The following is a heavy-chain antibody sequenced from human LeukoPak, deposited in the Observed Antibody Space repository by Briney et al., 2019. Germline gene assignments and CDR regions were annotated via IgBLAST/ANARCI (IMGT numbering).Heavy chain of an antibody. V-gene: IGHV3-11*01. CDR2: ISSSGSTI. CDR1: GFTFSDYY. Sequence: GSLRLSCAASGFTFSDYYMSWIRQAPGKGLEWVSYISSSGSTIYYADSVKGRFTISRDNAKNSLYLQMNSLRAEDTAVYYCARDHHYYDSSGDWYPGYWGQGTLVTVSS. CDR3: ARDHHYYDSSGDWYPGY. J-gene: IGHJ4*02. D-gene: IGHD3-22*01.